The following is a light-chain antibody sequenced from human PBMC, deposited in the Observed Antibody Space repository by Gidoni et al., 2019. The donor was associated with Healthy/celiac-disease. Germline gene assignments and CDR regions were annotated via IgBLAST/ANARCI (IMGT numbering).Light chain of an antibody. J-gene: IGKJ2*01. CDR2: AAS. CDR3: QQSYSTPYT. CDR1: QSISSY. V-gene: IGKV1-39*01. Sequence: DTHIKHSPSSRSASVGDRVTITCRASQSISSYLNLYQQKPGKAPKLLIYAASILQSGVPERFRCRGSGTDFPLTISSLQPEDFAAYYCQQSYSTPYTFGQGTKLEIK.